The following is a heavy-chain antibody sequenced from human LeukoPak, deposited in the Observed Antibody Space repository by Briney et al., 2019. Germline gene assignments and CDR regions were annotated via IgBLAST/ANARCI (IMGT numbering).Heavy chain of an antibody. CDR1: GFTFSSYW. J-gene: IGHJ6*02. D-gene: IGHD3-9*01. CDR2: IKQDGSEK. Sequence: GGSLRLSCAASGFTFSSYWMSWVRQAPGKGLELVANIKQDGSEKYYVDSVKGRFTISRDNAKNSLYLQMNSLRAEDTAVYYCARDFSYYDILTGYALDYGMDVWGQGTTVTVSS. CDR3: ARDFSYYDILTGYALDYGMDV. V-gene: IGHV3-7*04.